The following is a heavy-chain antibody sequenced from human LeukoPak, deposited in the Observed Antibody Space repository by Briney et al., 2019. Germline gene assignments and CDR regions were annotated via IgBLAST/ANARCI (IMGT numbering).Heavy chain of an antibody. V-gene: IGHV5-51*01. D-gene: IGHD2-21*02. Sequence: GESLKISCKGSGYSFTSYWIGWVRQMPGKGLEWMRIIYPGDSETRYSPSSQGQVTISADKSISTAYLQWSSLKASDTAMYYCARHLCGDCYPSDYWGQGTLVTVSS. J-gene: IGHJ4*02. CDR1: GYSFTSYW. CDR2: IYPGDSET. CDR3: ARHLCGDCYPSDY.